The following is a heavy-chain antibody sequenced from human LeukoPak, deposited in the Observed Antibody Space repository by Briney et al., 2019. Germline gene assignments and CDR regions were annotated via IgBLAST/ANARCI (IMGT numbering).Heavy chain of an antibody. J-gene: IGHJ4*02. CDR2: IYSGGSI. D-gene: IGHD2-15*01. V-gene: IGHV3-53*01. Sequence: GGSLRLSCAASGFTVSSNYMSWVRQAPGKGLEWVSVIYSGGSIYYADSVKGRFTISRDNSKNTLYLQMNSLRAEDTAVYYCARDLTYCSGGSCYDFNYFDYWGQGTLVTVSS. CDR3: ARDLTYCSGGSCYDFNYFDY. CDR1: GFTVSSNY.